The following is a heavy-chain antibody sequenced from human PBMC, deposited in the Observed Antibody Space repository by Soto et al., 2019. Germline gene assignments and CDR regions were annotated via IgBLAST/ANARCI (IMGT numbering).Heavy chain of an antibody. CDR2: ISYDGSNK. CDR1: GFTFSSYA. CDR3: ARDPHLFDSSGFYFRYFDY. Sequence: QVQLVESGGGVVQPGRSLRLSCAASGFTFSSYAIHWVRQAPGKGLEWVAVISYDGSNKYYADSVTGRFTISRDNSKNTLYLQMNSLRAEDTAVYYCARDPHLFDSSGFYFRYFDYWGQGTLVTVSS. V-gene: IGHV3-30-3*01. J-gene: IGHJ4*02. D-gene: IGHD3-22*01.